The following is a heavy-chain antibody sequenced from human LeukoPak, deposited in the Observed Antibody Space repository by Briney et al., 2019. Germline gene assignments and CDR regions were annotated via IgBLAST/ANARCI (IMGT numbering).Heavy chain of an antibody. CDR3: ARGYSSGFGN. V-gene: IGHV1-46*01. CDR1: GYSFTSHY. Sequence: ASVKVSCKASGYSFTSHYIHWVRQAPGQGLEWMGIINPSRGSTSYAQKFQGRVTVTRDTSTSTVYMDLSSLRSEDTAVYYCARGYSSGFGNWGQGTLVTVSS. D-gene: IGHD6-19*01. J-gene: IGHJ4*02. CDR2: INPSRGST.